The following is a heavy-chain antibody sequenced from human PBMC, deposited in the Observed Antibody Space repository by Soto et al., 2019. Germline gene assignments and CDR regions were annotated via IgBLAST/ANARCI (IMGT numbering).Heavy chain of an antibody. CDR3: AKDGDRDGNSWTDDAFDI. CDR1: GFTFSSYA. D-gene: IGHD2-21*01. CDR2: ITGSGGNT. J-gene: IGHJ3*02. V-gene: IGHV3-23*01. Sequence: EVQLLESGGGLVQPGGSLRVSCAASGFTFSSYAMSWVRQAPGKGLEWISMITGSGGNTYYADSVRGRFTISRDNSKNTLYLQMNSLRGEDTAVYYCAKDGDRDGNSWTDDAFDIWGQVTMVTVSS.